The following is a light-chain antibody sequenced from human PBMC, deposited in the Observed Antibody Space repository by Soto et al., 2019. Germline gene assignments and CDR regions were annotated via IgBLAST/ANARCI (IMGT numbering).Light chain of an antibody. CDR1: SSNIGAGYD. CDR3: QSYDSSLSAL. V-gene: IGLV1-40*01. CDR2: GNS. J-gene: IGLJ2*01. Sequence: QPVLTQPPSVSGAPGQRVTISCTGSSSNIGAGYDVHWYQQLPGTAPKLLIYGNSKRPSGVPDRFSGSKSGTSASLAITGLQAEDEADYYCQSYDSSLSALFGGGTKLTVL.